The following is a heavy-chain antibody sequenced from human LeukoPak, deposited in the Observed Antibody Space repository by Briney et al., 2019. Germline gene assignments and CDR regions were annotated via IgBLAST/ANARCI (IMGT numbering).Heavy chain of an antibody. Sequence: VASVKVSCKASGGTFRSYAISWGRQAPGQGLEWMGRIIPIFGIANYAQKFQGRVTITADKSTSTAYMELSSLRSEDTAVYYCARDRGAAANNWFDPWGQGTLVTVSS. CDR2: IIPIFGIA. D-gene: IGHD2-2*01. J-gene: IGHJ5*02. V-gene: IGHV1-69*04. CDR3: ARDRGAAANNWFDP. CDR1: GGTFRSYA.